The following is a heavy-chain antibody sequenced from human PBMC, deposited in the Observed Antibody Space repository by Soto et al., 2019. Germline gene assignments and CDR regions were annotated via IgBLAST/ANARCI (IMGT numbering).Heavy chain of an antibody. Sequence: GGSLRLSCAASGFTFSSYGMHWVRQAPGKGLEWVAVIWYDGSNKYYADSVKGRFTISRDNSKNTLYLQMNSLRAEDTAVYYYARDGGFWSGYYRAFGRFDYWGQGTLVTVSS. CDR1: GFTFSSYG. CDR3: ARDGGFWSGYYRAFGRFDY. J-gene: IGHJ4*02. D-gene: IGHD3-3*01. V-gene: IGHV3-33*01. CDR2: IWYDGSNK.